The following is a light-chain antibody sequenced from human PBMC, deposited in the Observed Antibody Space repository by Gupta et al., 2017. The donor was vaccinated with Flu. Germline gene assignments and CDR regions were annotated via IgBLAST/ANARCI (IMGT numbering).Light chain of an antibody. V-gene: IGLV1-47*02. CDR3: SGWAAGMRGPWV. J-gene: IGLJ3*02. CDR1: SVNIGRNY. Sequence: QSVLTQPPSVSGTPGQRVTVSCSGSSVNIGRNYVYCYHILPGRDHSLLIQSNSQRSSAVPDRFSFSNSGTSASLAMTVRRSEDEGEDDYSGWAAGMRGPWVFGGGTKLTVL. CDR2: SNS.